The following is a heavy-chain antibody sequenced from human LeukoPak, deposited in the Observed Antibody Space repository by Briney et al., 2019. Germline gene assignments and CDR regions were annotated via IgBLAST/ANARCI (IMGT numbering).Heavy chain of an antibody. CDR1: GGSISSSSYY. CDR2: IYYSGST. V-gene: IGHV4-39*01. Sequence: SETLSLTCTVSGGSISSSSYYWGWIRQPPGKGLEWIGSIYYSGSTYYNPSLKSRVTISVDTSKNQFSLKLSSVTAADTAVYYCARQGYYDSSGYIYGMDVWGQGPRSPSP. D-gene: IGHD3-22*01. CDR3: ARQGYYDSSGYIYGMDV. J-gene: IGHJ6*02.